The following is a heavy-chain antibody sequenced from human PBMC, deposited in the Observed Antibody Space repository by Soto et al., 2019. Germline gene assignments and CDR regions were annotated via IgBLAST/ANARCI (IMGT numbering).Heavy chain of an antibody. D-gene: IGHD2-15*01. V-gene: IGHV3-49*03. CDR1: GFTFGDYA. CDR2: IRSKAYGGTT. J-gene: IGHJ6*03. Sequence: PGGSLRLSCTASGFTFGDYAMSWFRQAPGKGLEWVGFIRSKAYGGTTEYAASVKGRFTISRDDSKSIAYLQMNSLKTEDTAVYYCTRDAVVVVAALPFYYYYMDVWGKGTTLTVSS. CDR3: TRDAVVVVAALPFYYYYMDV.